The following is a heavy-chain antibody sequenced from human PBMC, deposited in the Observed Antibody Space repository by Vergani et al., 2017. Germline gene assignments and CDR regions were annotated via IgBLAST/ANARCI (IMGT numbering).Heavy chain of an antibody. Sequence: QVQLVQSGAEVKKPGASVKVSCKASGYTFTSYGISWVRQAPGQGLEWMGWISAYNGNTNYAQKLQGRVTITTDTSTSTAYMELRSLRSDDTAVYYCATPSRGIVVVPAAIGVGMDVWGQGTTVTVSS. CDR2: ISAYNGNT. V-gene: IGHV1-18*01. CDR3: ATPSRGIVVVPAAIGVGMDV. D-gene: IGHD2-2*01. J-gene: IGHJ6*02. CDR1: GYTFTSYG.